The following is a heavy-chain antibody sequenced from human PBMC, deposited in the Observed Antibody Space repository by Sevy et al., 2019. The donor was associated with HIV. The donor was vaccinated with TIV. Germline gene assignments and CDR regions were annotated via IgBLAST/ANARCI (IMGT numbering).Heavy chain of an antibody. D-gene: IGHD6-13*01. CDR2: INPNSGGT. Sequence: ASVKVSCKASGYTFTGYYMHWVRQAPGQGLEWMGRINPNSGGTNYAQKFQGRVTMTRDTSISTAYMELSRLRSDDTAVYYCARDFGIVAAGNWYYGMDVWGQGTTVTVSS. CDR1: GYTFTGYY. CDR3: ARDFGIVAAGNWYYGMDV. V-gene: IGHV1-2*06. J-gene: IGHJ6*02.